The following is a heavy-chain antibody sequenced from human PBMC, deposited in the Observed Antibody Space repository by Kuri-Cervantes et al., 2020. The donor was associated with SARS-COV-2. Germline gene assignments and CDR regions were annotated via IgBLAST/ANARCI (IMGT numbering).Heavy chain of an antibody. Sequence: GESLKISCAASGFTFSSYGMHWVRQAPGKGLEWVAFIRYDGSNKYYADSVKGRFTISRDNSKSTLFLQMNSLRTEDTAVYYCAKDGGSGSYYNYYFDFWGQGTLVTVSS. CDR3: AKDGGSGSYYNYYFDF. D-gene: IGHD3-10*01. CDR1: GFTFSSYG. CDR2: IRYDGSNK. J-gene: IGHJ4*02. V-gene: IGHV3-30*02.